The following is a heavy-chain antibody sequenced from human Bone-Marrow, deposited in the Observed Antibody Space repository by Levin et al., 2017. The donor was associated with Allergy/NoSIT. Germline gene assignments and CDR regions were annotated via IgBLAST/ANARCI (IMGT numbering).Heavy chain of an antibody. Sequence: GGSLRLSCAASGFTFSGFAVSWVRQAPGKGLEWVSTITGSGGATFYADSVKGRFTISRDNSKNTLYLQMNSLRAEDTAVYYGVKCEGAGSYVHYAMDVWGQGTTVTVSS. D-gene: IGHD3-10*01. CDR2: ITGSGGAT. CDR1: GFTFSGFA. J-gene: IGHJ6*02. CDR3: VKCEGAGSYVHYAMDV. V-gene: IGHV3-23*01.